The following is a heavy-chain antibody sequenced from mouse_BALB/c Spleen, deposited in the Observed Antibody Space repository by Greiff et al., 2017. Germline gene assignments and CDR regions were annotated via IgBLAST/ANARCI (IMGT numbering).Heavy chain of an antibody. Sequence: VQLKESGPGLVKPSQSLSLTCSVTGYSITSGYYWNWIRQFPGNKLEWMGYISYDGSNNYNPSLKNRISITRDTSKNQFFLKLNSVTTEDTATYYCARNPYYGNYVWFAYWGQGTLVTVSA. V-gene: IGHV3-6*02. D-gene: IGHD2-10*01. CDR2: ISYDGSN. J-gene: IGHJ3*01. CDR3: ARNPYYGNYVWFAY. CDR1: GYSITSGYY.